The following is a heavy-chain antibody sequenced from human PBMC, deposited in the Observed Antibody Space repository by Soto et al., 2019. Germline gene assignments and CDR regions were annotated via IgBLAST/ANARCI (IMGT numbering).Heavy chain of an antibody. V-gene: IGHV2-5*02. D-gene: IGHD1-1*01. Sequence: QITLKESGPTLVEPTQTLTLTCSFSGFSLSSSGVGVGWLRQAPGKALECLGIIYWDNDRRYNPSLKKRLTLTKDTAKNLVILSASYMEPVDTAAYYCAHRGPCSSYWDVGWFDTWGQGTLVTVS. CDR2: IYWDNDR. J-gene: IGHJ5*02. CDR3: AHRGPCSSYWDVGWFDT. CDR1: GFSLSSSGVG.